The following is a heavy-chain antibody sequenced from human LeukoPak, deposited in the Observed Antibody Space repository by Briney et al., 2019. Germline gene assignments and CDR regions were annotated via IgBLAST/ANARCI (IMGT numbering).Heavy chain of an antibody. J-gene: IGHJ4*02. CDR2: ISYDGSNK. D-gene: IGHD6-19*01. CDR1: GFTFSSYG. CDR3: AKADRTGYSSGDY. V-gene: IGHV3-30*18. Sequence: PGGSLRLSCAASGFTFSSYGMHWVRQAPGKGLEWVAVISYDGSNKYYADSVKGRFTISRDNSKNTLYLQMNSLRAEDTAVYYCAKADRTGYSSGDYWGQGTLVTVSS.